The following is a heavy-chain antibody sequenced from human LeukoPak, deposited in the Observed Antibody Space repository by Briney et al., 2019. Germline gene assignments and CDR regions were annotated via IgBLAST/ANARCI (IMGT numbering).Heavy chain of an antibody. D-gene: IGHD3-10*01. CDR1: GYTFTSYG. V-gene: IGHV1-18*01. CDR3: ARVKEWFGELGYYFDY. J-gene: IGHJ4*02. CDR2: ISAYNGNT. Sequence: GASVKVSCKASGYTFTSYGISWVRQAPGQGLEWMGWISAYNGNTNYAQKLQGRVTMTTDTSTSTVYMELRSLRSDDTAVYYCARVKEWFGELGYYFDYWGQGTLVTVSS.